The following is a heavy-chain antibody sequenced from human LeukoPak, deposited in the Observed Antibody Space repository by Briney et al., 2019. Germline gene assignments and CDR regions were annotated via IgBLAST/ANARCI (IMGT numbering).Heavy chain of an antibody. J-gene: IGHJ4*02. CDR2: ISTDGSND. D-gene: IGHD2-2*01. CDR3: ARDGLPYCTTTSCYHSDF. CDR1: GFIFSTYP. Sequence: AGGSLRLSCAASGFIFSTYPMSWVRQAPGKGLEWLAVISTDGSNDHYGDSVKGRFTISRDNPKNTLYLQLNSLRPEDTAVYYCARDGLPYCTTTSCYHSDFWGQGTLVTVSS. V-gene: IGHV3-30-3*01.